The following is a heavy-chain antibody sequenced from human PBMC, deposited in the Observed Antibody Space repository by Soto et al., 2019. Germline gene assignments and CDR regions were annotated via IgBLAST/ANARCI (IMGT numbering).Heavy chain of an antibody. CDR3: ARVEGYGDLIYYYYYYMDV. D-gene: IGHD4-17*01. CDR2: IKQDGSEK. CDR1: GFTFSSYW. Sequence: GGSLRLSCAASGFTFSSYWMSWVRQAPGKGLEWVANIKQDGSEKYYVDSVKGRFTISRDNAKNSLYLQMNSLRAEDTAVYYCARVEGYGDLIYYYYYYMDVWGKGTTVTVSS. V-gene: IGHV3-7*01. J-gene: IGHJ6*03.